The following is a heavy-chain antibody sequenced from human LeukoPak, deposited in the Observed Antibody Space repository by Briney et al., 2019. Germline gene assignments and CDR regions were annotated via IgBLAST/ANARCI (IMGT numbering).Heavy chain of an antibody. V-gene: IGHV4-30-4*01. Sequence: PSQTLSLTCTVPGGSISSGVYYTSWFRQPPGKGLEWLGYIYYSGSTYYNPSLQSRVTISVDTSKNQFSLKLSSVTAADTAVYYCARGEEVRGDPTFDYGMDVWGKGTTVTVSS. J-gene: IGHJ6*04. D-gene: IGHD3-10*01. CDR2: IYYSGST. CDR3: ARGEEVRGDPTFDYGMDV. CDR1: GGSISSGVYY.